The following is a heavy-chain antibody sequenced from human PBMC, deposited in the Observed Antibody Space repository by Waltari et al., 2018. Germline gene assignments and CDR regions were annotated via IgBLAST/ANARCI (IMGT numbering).Heavy chain of an antibody. J-gene: IGHJ4*01. CDR2: NKRSGGT. CDR3: ARGNILGSAWYQRKGSFDS. V-gene: IGHV4-34*02. CDR1: GGSFTDFY. Sequence: QVHLQQWGAGLLKPSETLSLTCAVSGGSFTDFYWSWIRQSPTKGLEWVGKNKRSGGTKCGPPLKSRVTMSVDTSKNQFALNLSSITAADTAVYYCARGNILGSAWYQRKGSFDSWGQGTLVAVSS. D-gene: IGHD6-19*01.